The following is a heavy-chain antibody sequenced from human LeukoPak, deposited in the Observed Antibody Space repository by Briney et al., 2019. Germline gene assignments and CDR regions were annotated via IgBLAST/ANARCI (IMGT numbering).Heavy chain of an antibody. CDR3: ARDLCCSGWDRSAFDI. Sequence: PGGSLRLSCAASGFTVSSNYMSWVRQAPGKGLEWVSVIYSGGSTYYADSVKGRFTISRDNSKNTLYLQMNSLRAEDTAVYYCARDLCCSGWDRSAFDIWGQGTMVTVSS. V-gene: IGHV3-66*01. D-gene: IGHD6-19*01. CDR2: IYSGGST. CDR1: GFTVSSNY. J-gene: IGHJ3*02.